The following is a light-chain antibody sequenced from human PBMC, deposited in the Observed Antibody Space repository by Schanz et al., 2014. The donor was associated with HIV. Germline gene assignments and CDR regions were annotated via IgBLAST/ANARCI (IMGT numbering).Light chain of an antibody. CDR1: QIISKS. V-gene: IGKV1-39*01. J-gene: IGKJ4*01. CDR3: QQSYSTHIT. Sequence: DIHVTQSPSSLSASVGETITITCRASQIISKSLNWYQQKPGKAPNLLIHGASTLQTGVPVRFSGSGSGKDFTLIISGLQPEDFATYYCQQSYSTHITFGGGTKVEIK. CDR2: GAS.